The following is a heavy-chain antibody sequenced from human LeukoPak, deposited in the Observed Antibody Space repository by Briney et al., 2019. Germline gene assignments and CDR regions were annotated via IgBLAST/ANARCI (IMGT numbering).Heavy chain of an antibody. D-gene: IGHD3-3*01. V-gene: IGHV4-38-2*02. CDR1: GYSISNGYY. CDR2: IYHRGST. CDR3: ARGAEYYAIWRGYAGYSDY. J-gene: IGHJ4*02. Sequence: SETLSLTCTVSGYSISNGYYWGWIRQPPGKGLEWVGSIYHRGSTYYNSSLRSRVTISLDRSKKKFSLKLTSVTAADTAVYFCARGAEYYAIWRGYAGYSDYWGQGISVTVSS.